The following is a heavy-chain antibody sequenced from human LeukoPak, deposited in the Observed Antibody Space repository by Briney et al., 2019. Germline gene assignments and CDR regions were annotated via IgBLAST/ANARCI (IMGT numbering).Heavy chain of an antibody. Sequence: GASVKLSCKASGYTFTTYYMHWVRQAPGQGLEGMGRINPNSGVTNFAQKFQGRVTMTRDTSINTVYMQLSRLRSDDTAVYYCARWEGIWFGDGTDYWGQGTLVTVSS. CDR2: INPNSGVT. J-gene: IGHJ4*02. CDR1: GYTFTTYY. D-gene: IGHD3-10*01. CDR3: ARWEGIWFGDGTDY. V-gene: IGHV1-2*06.